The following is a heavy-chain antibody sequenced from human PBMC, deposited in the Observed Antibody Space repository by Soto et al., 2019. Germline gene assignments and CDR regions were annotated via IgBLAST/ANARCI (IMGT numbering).Heavy chain of an antibody. CDR2: ISYDGSNK. CDR1: GFTFSSYG. V-gene: IGHV3-30*18. Sequence: PGGSLRLSCAASGFTFSSYGMHWVRQAPGKGLEWVAVISYDGSNKYYADSVKGRFTISRDNSKNTLYLQMNSLRAEDTAVYYCAKVSPYYDFWSGFHYWGQGT. CDR3: AKVSPYYDFWSGFHY. D-gene: IGHD3-3*01. J-gene: IGHJ4*02.